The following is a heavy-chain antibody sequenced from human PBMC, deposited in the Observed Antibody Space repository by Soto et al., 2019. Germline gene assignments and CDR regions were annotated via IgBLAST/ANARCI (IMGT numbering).Heavy chain of an antibody. Sequence: SQTLSLTCAISGDSVSSISAAWNWVRQSPSRGLEWLGRTYYRSKWSNDYAVSVKSRITINSDTSKNQISLQLNSVTPEDTAVYYCARGGSGSWHFENWGQGTLVTVSS. D-gene: IGHD6-13*01. J-gene: IGHJ4*02. CDR2: TYYRSKWSN. CDR1: GDSVSSISAA. V-gene: IGHV6-1*01. CDR3: ARGGSGSWHFEN.